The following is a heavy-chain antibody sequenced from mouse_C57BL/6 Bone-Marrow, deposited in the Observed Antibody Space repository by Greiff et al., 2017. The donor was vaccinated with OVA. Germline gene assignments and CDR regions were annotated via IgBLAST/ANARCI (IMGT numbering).Heavy chain of an antibody. J-gene: IGHJ1*03. CDR1: GFTFSDYG. CDR2: ISSGSSTI. D-gene: IGHD2-1*01. Sequence: EVQLVESGGGLVKPGGSLKLSCAASGFTFSDYGMHWVRQAPEKGLEWVAYISSGSSTIYYADTVKGRFTISRDNAKNTLFLQMTSLRSEDTAMYYCASWGNYGFDVWGTGTTVTVSS. V-gene: IGHV5-17*01. CDR3: ASWGNYGFDV.